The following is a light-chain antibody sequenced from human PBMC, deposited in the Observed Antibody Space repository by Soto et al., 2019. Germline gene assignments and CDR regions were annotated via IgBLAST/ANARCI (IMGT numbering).Light chain of an antibody. V-gene: IGLV4-69*02. Sequence: QSVLTQSPSASASLGASVKLTCNLSSSHSSNAIAWHQQRPEKGPRYLMSVKSDGSHIKGDGIPDRFSGSSSGAERYLTISSLQSEDEADYYCQTWARDILVVFGGGTQLTVL. CDR1: SSHSSNA. J-gene: IGLJ2*01. CDR2: VKSDGSH. CDR3: QTWARDILVV.